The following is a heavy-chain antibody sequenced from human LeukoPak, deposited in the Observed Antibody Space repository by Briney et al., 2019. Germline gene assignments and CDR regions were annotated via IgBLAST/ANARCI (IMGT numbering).Heavy chain of an antibody. D-gene: IGHD3-22*01. CDR3: AKDYYDSSGTDY. CDR1: GFTFSSYG. J-gene: IGHJ4*02. Sequence: QPGRSLRLSCAASGFTFSSYGMHWVRQAPGKGLEWVAVISYDGSNKYYADSVKGRFTISRDNSKNTLYLQMNSLRAEDTAVYYCAKDYYDSSGTDYWGQRTLVTVSS. CDR2: ISYDGSNK. V-gene: IGHV3-30*18.